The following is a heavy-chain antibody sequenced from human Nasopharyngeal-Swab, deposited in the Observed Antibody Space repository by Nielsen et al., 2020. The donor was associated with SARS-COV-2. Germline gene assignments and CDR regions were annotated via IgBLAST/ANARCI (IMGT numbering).Heavy chain of an antibody. CDR1: GFTFSRYN. CDR3: ARDLSKDDNWFDP. J-gene: IGHJ5*02. Sequence: GESLKISCAASGFTFSRYNMKWVRQAPGKGLEWVSSISSSSTFIYYADSVKGRFTISRDNAKNSLYLQMNSLRAEDTAVYYCARDLSKDDNWFDPWGQGTLVTVSS. V-gene: IGHV3-21*06. CDR2: ISSSSTFI.